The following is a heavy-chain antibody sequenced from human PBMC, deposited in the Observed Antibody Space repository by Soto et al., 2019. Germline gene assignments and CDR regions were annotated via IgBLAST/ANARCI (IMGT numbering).Heavy chain of an antibody. CDR1: GYTFTGYY. Sequence: ASVKVSCKASGYTFTGYYIHWVRQAPGQGLEWMGWINPNSGGTNYAQKFQGRVTMTRDTSISTAYMELSRLRSDDTAVYYCARDLWDGYSVYYFDYWGQGTLVTASS. V-gene: IGHV1-2*02. D-gene: IGHD5-18*01. CDR3: ARDLWDGYSVYYFDY. CDR2: INPNSGGT. J-gene: IGHJ4*02.